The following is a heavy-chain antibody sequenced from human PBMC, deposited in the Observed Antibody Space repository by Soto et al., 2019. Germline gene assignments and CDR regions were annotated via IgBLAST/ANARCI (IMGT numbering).Heavy chain of an antibody. D-gene: IGHD5-18*01. J-gene: IGHJ4*02. Sequence: SETLFLTCTVSGGSISSGDYYWSWIRQPPGKGLQWIGYIYYSGSTYYNPSLKSRVTISVDRSKKQFSLKLRSVTAADTAVYYCARLIQLWSSEYYFDSWGQGTLVTVSS. V-gene: IGHV4-30-4*01. CDR3: ARLIQLWSSEYYFDS. CDR2: IYYSGST. CDR1: GGSISSGDYY.